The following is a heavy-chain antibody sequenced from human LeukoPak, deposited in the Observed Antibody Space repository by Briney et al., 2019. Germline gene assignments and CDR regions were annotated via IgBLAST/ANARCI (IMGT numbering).Heavy chain of an antibody. CDR3: ARVPMVAAYFDY. CDR1: GYSISSGYY. J-gene: IGHJ4*02. CDR2: IYYSGST. D-gene: IGHD2-15*01. V-gene: IGHV4-61*01. Sequence: SETLSLTCTVSGYSISSGYYWSWIRQPPGKGLEWIGYIYYSGSTNYNPSLKSRVTISVDTSKNQFSLKLSSVTAADTAVYYCARVPMVAAYFDYWGQGTLVTVSS.